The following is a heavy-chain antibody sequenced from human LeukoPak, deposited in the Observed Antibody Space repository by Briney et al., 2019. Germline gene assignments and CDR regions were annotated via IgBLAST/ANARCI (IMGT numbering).Heavy chain of an antibody. CDR3: ARHALELHLGWFDP. Sequence: SETLSLTCTVSGGSISSSSYCWGWIRQPPGKGLEWIGSIYYSGSTYYNPSLKSRVTISVDTSKNQFSLKLSSVTAADTAVYYCARHALELHLGWFDPWGQGTLVTVSS. CDR1: GGSISSSSYC. CDR2: IYYSGST. D-gene: IGHD1-7*01. V-gene: IGHV4-39*01. J-gene: IGHJ5*02.